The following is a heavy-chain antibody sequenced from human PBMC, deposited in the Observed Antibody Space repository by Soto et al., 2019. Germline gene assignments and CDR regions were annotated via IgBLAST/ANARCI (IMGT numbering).Heavy chain of an antibody. CDR2: ISGGGGST. CDR3: AKDSPVGVPLLRDLHD. Sequence: GGSLRLSCAASGFTFSNYGMSWVRQAPGKGLEWVSVISGGGGSTYYADSVKGRFPLSRDNSKNTVYLQMNSLRAEDTAVYYCAKDSPVGVPLLRDLHDWGQGTLVTVSS. J-gene: IGHJ1*01. CDR1: GFTFSNYG. V-gene: IGHV3-23*01. D-gene: IGHD2-15*01.